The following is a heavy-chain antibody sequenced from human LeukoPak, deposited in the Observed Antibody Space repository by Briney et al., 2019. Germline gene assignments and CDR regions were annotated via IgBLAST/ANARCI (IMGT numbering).Heavy chain of an antibody. J-gene: IGHJ4*02. V-gene: IGHV3-30*18. D-gene: IGHD3-10*01. CDR3: AKDWGPHYASGSSYFDS. CDR2: IIYDGSNK. Sequence: GGSLRLSCAASGFTFNSYGMHWVRQAPGKGLEWVAVIIYDGSNKYYTDSVKGRFTISRDNAKNTLYLQMNFLRADDTAVYFCAKDWGPHYASGSSYFDSWGQGTLVTVSS. CDR1: GFTFNSYG.